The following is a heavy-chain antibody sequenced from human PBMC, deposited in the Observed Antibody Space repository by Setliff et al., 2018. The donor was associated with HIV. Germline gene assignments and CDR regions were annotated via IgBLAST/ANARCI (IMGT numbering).Heavy chain of an antibody. CDR3: ARDRLYCSRGSCYPNWFDS. Sequence: GASVKVSCKSSGHTPSGYFIHWVRQAPGQGPEWMGWISPHSGATNYAQKFQGRVTLTRDASITTAYMELNSLRSDDTAMYYCARDRLYCSRGSCYPNWFDSWGQGTLVTVSS. CDR2: ISPHSGAT. V-gene: IGHV1-2*02. D-gene: IGHD2-15*01. J-gene: IGHJ5*01. CDR1: GHTPSGYF.